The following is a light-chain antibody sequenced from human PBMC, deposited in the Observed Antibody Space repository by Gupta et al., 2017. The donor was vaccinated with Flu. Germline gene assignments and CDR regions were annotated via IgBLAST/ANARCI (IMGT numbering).Light chain of an antibody. V-gene: IGKV1-39*01. CDR3: QQSYSTALVT. CDR2: AAS. Sequence: DIQMTQSPSSLSASVGDRVTITCRASQSISSYLNWYQQKPGKAPKLLIYAASSLQSGVPSRFSGSGYGTDFTLTISSRQPEDFATYYCQQSYSTALVTFGGGTKVEIK. J-gene: IGKJ4*01. CDR1: QSISSY.